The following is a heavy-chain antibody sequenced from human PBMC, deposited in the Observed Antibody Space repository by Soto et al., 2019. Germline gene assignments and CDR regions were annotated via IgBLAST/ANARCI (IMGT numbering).Heavy chain of an antibody. CDR3: ATDLVVVRGRDAFDI. D-gene: IGHD2-15*01. J-gene: IGHJ3*02. CDR1: GYTLTELS. V-gene: IGHV1-24*01. CDR2: FDPEDGKT. Sequence: GASVKVSCKVSGYTLTELSMHWVRQAPGKGLEWMGGFDPEDGKTIYAQKFQGSVTMTEDTSTDTAYMELSSLRSEDTAVYYCATDLVVVRGRDAFDIWGQGTMVTVSS.